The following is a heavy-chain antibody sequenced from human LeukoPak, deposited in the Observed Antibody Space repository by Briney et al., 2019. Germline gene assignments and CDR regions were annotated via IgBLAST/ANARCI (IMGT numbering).Heavy chain of an antibody. CDR1: GFTFSRYD. D-gene: IGHD3-3*01. V-gene: IGHV3-13*05. CDR3: ARGFLGDAFDI. Sequence: GGSLRLSCAASGFTFSRYDMHWVRQATGKGLEWVSAIGTVGDPYYPGSVKGRFTISRENAKNSLYPQMNSLRAGDTAVYYCARGFLGDAFDIWGQGTMVTVSS. CDR2: IGTVGDP. J-gene: IGHJ3*02.